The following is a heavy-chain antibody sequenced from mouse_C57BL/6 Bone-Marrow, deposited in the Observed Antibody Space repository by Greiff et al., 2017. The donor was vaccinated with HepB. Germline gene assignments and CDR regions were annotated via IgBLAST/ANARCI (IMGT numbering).Heavy chain of an antibody. Sequence: QVQLQQSGAELARPGASVKLSCKASGYTFTSYGISWVKQRTGQGLEWIGEIYPRSGNTYYNEKFKGKATLAADKSSSTAYMELRSLTSEDSAVYFCARRDYYGSRSAYWGKGTLVTVSA. CDR3: ARRDYYGSRSAY. CDR2: IYPRSGNT. D-gene: IGHD1-1*01. J-gene: IGHJ3*01. V-gene: IGHV1-81*01. CDR1: GYTFTSYG.